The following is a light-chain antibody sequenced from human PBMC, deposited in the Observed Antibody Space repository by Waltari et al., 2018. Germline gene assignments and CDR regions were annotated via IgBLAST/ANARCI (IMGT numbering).Light chain of an antibody. CDR3: QQSYSTPWT. CDR2: KAS. CDR1: QSISNY. V-gene: IGKV1-39*01. J-gene: IGKJ1*01. Sequence: DIQMTQSPSTLYASVGDRVTITCRASQSISNYLAWYQQTPGMAPRLLIYKASSLGSGVPSRFSGSGAGTDFTLTISSLQPEDFATYYCQQSYSTPWTFGQGTKVEIK.